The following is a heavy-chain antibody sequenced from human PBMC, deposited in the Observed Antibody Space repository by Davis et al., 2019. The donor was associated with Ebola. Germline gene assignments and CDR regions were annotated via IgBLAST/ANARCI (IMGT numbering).Heavy chain of an antibody. CDR3: AKGGYYYGSGSSEDYYMDV. CDR1: GFTFSSYG. J-gene: IGHJ6*03. D-gene: IGHD3-10*01. CDR2: ISYDGNKK. V-gene: IGHV3-30*18. Sequence: GESLKISCAPSGFTFSSYGMHWVRQAPGKGLEWVAIISYDGNKKYHADSVKGRFTISRDSSKNTLYLQMNSLRVEDTAVYYCAKGGYYYGSGSSEDYYMDVWGKGTTVTVSS.